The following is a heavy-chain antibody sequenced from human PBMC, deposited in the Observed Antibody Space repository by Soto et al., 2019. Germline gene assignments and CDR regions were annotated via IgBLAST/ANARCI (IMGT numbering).Heavy chain of an antibody. CDR2: ISYTGNS. J-gene: IGHJ4*02. Sequence: SETLSLTCRVSGGSVSSPFYYWSWIRQPPGKGLEWIGYISYTGNSSCIPSLKSRVTISIDTSTNQFSLKLNSVTAADTAVYFCAGYGSGMTDYWGQGALVTVSS. V-gene: IGHV4-61*01. D-gene: IGHD3-10*01. CDR3: AGYGSGMTDY. CDR1: GGSVSSPFYY.